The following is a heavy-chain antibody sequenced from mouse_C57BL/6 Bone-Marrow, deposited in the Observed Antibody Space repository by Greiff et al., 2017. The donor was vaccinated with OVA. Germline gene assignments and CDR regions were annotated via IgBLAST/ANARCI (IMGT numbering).Heavy chain of an antibody. J-gene: IGHJ4*01. Sequence: VHVKQSGAELVRPGASVKLSCTASGFNIKDDYMHWVKQRPEQGLEWIGWIDPENGDTEYASKFQGKATITADTSSNTAYLQLSSLTSEDTAVYYCTTAYGRGDYWGQGTSVTVSS. D-gene: IGHD1-1*01. V-gene: IGHV14-4*01. CDR2: IDPENGDT. CDR3: TTAYGRGDY. CDR1: GFNIKDDY.